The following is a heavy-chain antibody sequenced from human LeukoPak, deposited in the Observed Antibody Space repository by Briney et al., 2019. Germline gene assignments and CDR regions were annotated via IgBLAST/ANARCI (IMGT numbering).Heavy chain of an antibody. J-gene: IGHJ6*03. CDR3: ARDQWSIAARRGVGYYYYMDV. CDR1: GYTFTGYY. Sequence: ASVKVSCKASGYTFTGYYMHWVRQAPGQGLEWMGWINPNSGGTNYAQKFQGRVTMTRDTSISTAYMELSRLRSDDTAVYYCARDQWSIAARRGVGYYYYMDVWGKGTTVTVSS. V-gene: IGHV1-2*02. CDR2: INPNSGGT. D-gene: IGHD6-6*01.